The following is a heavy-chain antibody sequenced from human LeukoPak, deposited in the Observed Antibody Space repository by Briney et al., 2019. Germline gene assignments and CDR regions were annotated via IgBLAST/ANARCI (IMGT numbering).Heavy chain of an antibody. Sequence: GRSLRLSCAACGFTFSSYGMHWVRQAPGKGLEWVAVIWYDGSNKYYADSVKGRFTISRDNSKNTLYLQMNSLRAEDTAVYYCARDIYYGSGSYYPFDYWGQGTLVTVSS. D-gene: IGHD3-10*01. CDR2: IWYDGSNK. V-gene: IGHV3-33*01. CDR3: ARDIYYGSGSYYPFDY. CDR1: GFTFSSYG. J-gene: IGHJ4*02.